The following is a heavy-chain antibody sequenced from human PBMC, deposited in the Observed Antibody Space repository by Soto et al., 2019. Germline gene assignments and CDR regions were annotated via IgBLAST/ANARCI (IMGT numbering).Heavy chain of an antibody. V-gene: IGHV1-69*13. D-gene: IGHD4-4*01. CDR1: GGTFSSYA. J-gene: IGHJ1*01. Sequence: GASVKVSCKASGGTFSSYAISWVRQAPGQGLEWMGGIIPIFGTANYAQKFQGRVTITADESTSTAYMELSSLRSEDTAVYYCASQYLDPTDNPGVSAYWAQGTLVTVSS. CDR3: ASQYLDPTDNPGVSAY. CDR2: IIPIFGTA.